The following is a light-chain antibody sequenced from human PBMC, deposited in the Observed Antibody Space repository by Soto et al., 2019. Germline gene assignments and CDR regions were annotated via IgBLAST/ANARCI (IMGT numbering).Light chain of an antibody. CDR1: SSDVGGYNY. CDR2: EVT. V-gene: IGLV2-8*01. CDR3: SSYAGFNNYVV. J-gene: IGLJ2*01. Sequence: QSALTQPPSASGSPGQSVTISCTGTSSDVGGYNYVSWYQQYPGKAPKLMIYEVTTRPSGVPDRFSGSKSGNTASLTVSGLQAEDEADYYCSSYAGFNNYVVFGGGTKLTVL.